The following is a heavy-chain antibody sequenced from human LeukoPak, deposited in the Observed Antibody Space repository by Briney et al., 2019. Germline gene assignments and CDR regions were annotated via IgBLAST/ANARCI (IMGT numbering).Heavy chain of an antibody. CDR1: GYIFTNYA. V-gene: IGHV1-3*01. CDR3: SRDRWHCVVNCDSVYYYSLDV. D-gene: IGHD4/OR15-4a*01. J-gene: IGHJ6*02. CDR2: INPGNGDT. Sequence: ASVKVSCTASGYIFTNYAVQWVRQAPGQSLEWLGWINPGNGDTRYSQKLQGRVTMSIDTSATTAYMELDSLTAEDTAIYYCSRDRWHCVVNCDSVYYYSLDVWGQGTTVTVSS.